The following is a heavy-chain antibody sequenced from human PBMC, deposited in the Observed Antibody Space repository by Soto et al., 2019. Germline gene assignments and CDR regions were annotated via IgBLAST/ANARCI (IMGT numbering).Heavy chain of an antibody. Sequence: GGSLRLSCAASGFTFNNYGMHWVRQAPGKGLEWVIVISFDGRNTYYADSVKGRFTISRDNSKNTLHLHMTSLRAEDTALYYCARSLRGVIIDFDSWGLGTLVTVSS. CDR2: ISFDGRNT. V-gene: IGHV3-30*03. CDR3: ARSLRGVIIDFDS. CDR1: GFTFNNYG. J-gene: IGHJ4*02. D-gene: IGHD3-10*01.